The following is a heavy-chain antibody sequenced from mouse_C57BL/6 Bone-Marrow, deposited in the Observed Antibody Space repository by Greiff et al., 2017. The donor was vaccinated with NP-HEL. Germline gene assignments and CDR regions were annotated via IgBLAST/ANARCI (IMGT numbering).Heavy chain of an antibody. Sequence: EVQLVESGGGLVKPGGSLKLSCAASGFTFSSYAMSWVRQTPEKRLEWVATISDGGSYTYYPDNVKGRFTISRDNAKNNLYLQMSHLKSEDTAMYYCASHYYGSSSYAMDYWGQGTSVTVSS. CDR2: ISDGGSYT. V-gene: IGHV5-4*01. J-gene: IGHJ4*01. CDR1: GFTFSSYA. D-gene: IGHD1-1*01. CDR3: ASHYYGSSSYAMDY.